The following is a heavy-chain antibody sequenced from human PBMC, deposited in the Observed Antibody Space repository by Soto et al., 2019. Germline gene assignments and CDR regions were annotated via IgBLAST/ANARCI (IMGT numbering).Heavy chain of an antibody. CDR2: INHSGST. Sequence: QVQLQQWGAGLLKPSETLSLTCAVYGGSFSAYDWTWIRQPPGTGREWIGEINHSGSTNYNPSLKTRVTISVDPSKIQFSLNLTSVTAANTAVYYCARDKITVLFDYWGQGTLVTVSS. V-gene: IGHV4-34*01. D-gene: IGHD3-10*01. CDR3: ARDKITVLFDY. CDR1: GGSFSAYD. J-gene: IGHJ4*02.